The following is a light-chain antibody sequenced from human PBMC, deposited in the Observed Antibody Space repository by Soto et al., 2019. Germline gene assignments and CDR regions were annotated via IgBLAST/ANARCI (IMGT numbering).Light chain of an antibody. CDR3: QQSYSTLCT. CDR1: QSISSY. Sequence: DIQMTQSPSSLSASVGDRVTITCRASQSISSYLNWYQQKPGKAPKLLIYSASSLQSGVPSRFSGSGSRTDFTLTISSLPPEEFATYHLQQSYSTLCTFGQGTRLEIK. CDR2: SAS. V-gene: IGKV1-39*01. J-gene: IGKJ5*01.